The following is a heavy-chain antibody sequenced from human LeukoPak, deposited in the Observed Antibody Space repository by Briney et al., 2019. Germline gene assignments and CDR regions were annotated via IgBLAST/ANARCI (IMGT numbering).Heavy chain of an antibody. Sequence: PGGSLRLSCAASGFTFSNYAMSWVRQAPGKGLEWVSSISSSSSYIYYADSVKGRFTISRDNAKNSLYLQMNSLRAEDTAVYYCAKSTMVRGVIGYYGMDVWGQGTTVTVSS. CDR1: GFTFSNYA. V-gene: IGHV3-21*01. D-gene: IGHD3-10*01. CDR2: ISSSSSYI. CDR3: AKSTMVRGVIGYYGMDV. J-gene: IGHJ6*02.